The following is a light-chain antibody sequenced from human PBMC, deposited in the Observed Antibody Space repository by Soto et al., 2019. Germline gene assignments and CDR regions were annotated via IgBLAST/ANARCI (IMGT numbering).Light chain of an antibody. V-gene: IGKV3D-15*01. Sequence: EIVMTQSPATLSVSPGERATLSCRASQSVSSNLAWYQQKPGQAPRLLIYGASIRATGIPARFSGSGSGTEFTLTISSLQSEEFAVYYCQQYNNWPRTFGQGTRLE. CDR3: QQYNNWPRT. CDR1: QSVSSN. J-gene: IGKJ5*01. CDR2: GAS.